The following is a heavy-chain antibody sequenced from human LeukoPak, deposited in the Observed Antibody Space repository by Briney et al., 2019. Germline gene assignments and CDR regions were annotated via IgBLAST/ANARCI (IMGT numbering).Heavy chain of an antibody. CDR2: ISSSSSTI. J-gene: IGHJ4*02. Sequence: SGGSLRLSCAASGFTFSSYSMIWVRQAPGKGLEWVSYISSSSSTISYADSVKGRFTISRDNSKNTLYLQMNSLRAEDTAVYYCAKCGESQRWLQGPNYFDYWGQGTLVTVSS. CDR3: AKCGESQRWLQGPNYFDY. D-gene: IGHD5-24*01. CDR1: GFTFSSYS. V-gene: IGHV3-48*01.